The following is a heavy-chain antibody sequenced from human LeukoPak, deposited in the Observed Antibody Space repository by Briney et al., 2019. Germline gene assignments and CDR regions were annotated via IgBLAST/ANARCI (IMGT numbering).Heavy chain of an antibody. CDR1: GFTFDDYA. V-gene: IGHV3-9*01. Sequence: QPGRSLRLSCAASGFTFDDYAMHWVRQAPGKGLEWVSGISWNSGSIGYADSVKSRFTISRDNAKNSLYLQMNSLRAEDTALYYCAKENSYSSSPSDYWGQGTLVTVSS. CDR3: AKENSYSSSPSDY. D-gene: IGHD6-6*01. J-gene: IGHJ4*02. CDR2: ISWNSGSI.